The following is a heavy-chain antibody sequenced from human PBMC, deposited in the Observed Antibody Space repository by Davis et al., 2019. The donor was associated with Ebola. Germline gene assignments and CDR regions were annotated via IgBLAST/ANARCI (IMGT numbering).Heavy chain of an antibody. CDR3: VRVRSYYDFWSAFDF. Sequence: GESLKISCAASGFTFSSYAMSWVRQAPGKGLEWVSIIRASSGSTYYADSVKGRFTISRDNSENTLYLHMNSLRAEDTAVYYCVRVRSYYDFWSAFDFWGQGTRVTVSS. D-gene: IGHD3-3*01. CDR2: IRASSGST. J-gene: IGHJ4*02. V-gene: IGHV3-23*01. CDR1: GFTFSSYA.